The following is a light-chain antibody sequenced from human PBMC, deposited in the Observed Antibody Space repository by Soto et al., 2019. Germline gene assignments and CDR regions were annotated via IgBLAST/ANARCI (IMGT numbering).Light chain of an antibody. CDR1: QRLSSTY. V-gene: IGKV3-20*01. CDR3: QQYGRAPYT. J-gene: IGKJ2*01. CDR2: GAS. Sequence: ETVLTQSPGTLSLSPGERATLSCRASQRLSSTYLAWYQQKPGQAPSLLIYGASTRASGIPDRFSGSGSGTDFALTIRRLASEDFAVYYGQQYGRAPYTFGQEAKLEIK.